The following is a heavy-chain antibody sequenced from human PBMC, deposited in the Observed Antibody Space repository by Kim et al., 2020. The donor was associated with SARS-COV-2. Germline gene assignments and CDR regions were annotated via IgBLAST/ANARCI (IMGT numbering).Heavy chain of an antibody. CDR1: GYTFTSYF. J-gene: IGHJ4*02. CDR2: INRSGGGA. V-gene: IGHV1-46*03. CDR3: ARDSGYCGGDCYSFDY. D-gene: IGHD2-21*02. Sequence: ASVKVSCKASGYTFTSYFMHWVRQAPGQGLEWMGIINRSGGGATYAQKFQGRVIMTRDTSTSTVYMELSSLRSEDTAMYYCARDSGYCGGDCYSFDYWGQGTLVTVSS.